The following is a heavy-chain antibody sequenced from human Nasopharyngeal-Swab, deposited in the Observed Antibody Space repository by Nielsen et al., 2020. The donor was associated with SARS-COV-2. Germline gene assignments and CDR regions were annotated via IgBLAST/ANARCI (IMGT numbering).Heavy chain of an antibody. CDR1: GYTFTSYY. J-gene: IGHJ3*02. CDR2: INPSGGST. CDR3: AREGCSSTSCYVVNDVFDI. D-gene: IGHD2-2*01. V-gene: IGHV1-46*01. Sequence: ASVKVSCKASGYTFTSYYMHWVRQAPGQGLEWMGIINPSGGSTSYAQKFQGRVTMTRDTSTSTVYMELSGLRSEDTAVYYCAREGCSSTSCYVVNDVFDIWGQGTMVTVSS.